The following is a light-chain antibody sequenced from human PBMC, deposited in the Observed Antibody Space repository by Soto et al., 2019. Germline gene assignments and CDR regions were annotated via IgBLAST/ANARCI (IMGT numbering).Light chain of an antibody. J-gene: IGKJ1*01. CDR3: QQYNNWPQT. V-gene: IGKV3-15*01. Sequence: IVMTQSPATLSVSPGERATLSCRASQAISDNLAWYQHKPGQPPRLLIYDASTRATGIPARFSGSGSGTDFTLTISGLQSEDFAVYYCQQYNNWPQTFGQGTRWIS. CDR1: QAISDN. CDR2: DAS.